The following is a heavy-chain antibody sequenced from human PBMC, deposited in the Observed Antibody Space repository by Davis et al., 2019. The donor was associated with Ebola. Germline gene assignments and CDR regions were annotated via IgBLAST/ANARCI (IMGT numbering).Heavy chain of an antibody. CDR2: IYYSGST. CDR3: ARQKVTNAFDI. V-gene: IGHV4-39*01. Sequence: MPSETLSPTCTVSGGSISSRSYYWGWIRQPPGKGLESIGSIYYSGSTYYNPSLKIRVTISVDTSKYQFSLKLTSVTSADTAVYYCARQKVTNAFDIWGQGTMVTISS. CDR1: GGSISSRSYY. J-gene: IGHJ3*02.